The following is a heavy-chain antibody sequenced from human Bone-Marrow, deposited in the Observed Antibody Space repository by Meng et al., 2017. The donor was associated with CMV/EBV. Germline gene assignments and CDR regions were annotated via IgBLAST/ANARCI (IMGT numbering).Heavy chain of an antibody. J-gene: IGHJ4*02. Sequence: EVQLVESGGGLVQPGGSLRLSCAASGFPFTTYAMSWVRQAPGKGLEWVSGISGGGDRTDYADSLKGRFTVSRDNSKNTLYLQMNSLRAKDTAVYYCAKDTGRGWCLHFWGQGTLVTVSS. CDR1: GFPFTTYA. D-gene: IGHD6-19*01. V-gene: IGHV3-23*04. CDR3: AKDTGRGWCLHF. CDR2: ISGGGDRT.